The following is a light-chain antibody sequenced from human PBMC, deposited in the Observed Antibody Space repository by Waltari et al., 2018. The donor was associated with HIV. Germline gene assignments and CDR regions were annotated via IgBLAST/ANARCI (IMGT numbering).Light chain of an antibody. CDR3: AAWDDSLSGVV. CDR2: KNN. J-gene: IGLJ2*01. Sequence: QSVLTQPPSASGTPGQRVTISCSGSSSNIGSNYVYWYQQLPGTAPKLLIYKNNQRPSGVPGRFSGSTSGTSASLAISGLRSEDEADYYCAAWDDSLSGVVFGGGTKLTVL. V-gene: IGLV1-47*01. CDR1: SSNIGSNY.